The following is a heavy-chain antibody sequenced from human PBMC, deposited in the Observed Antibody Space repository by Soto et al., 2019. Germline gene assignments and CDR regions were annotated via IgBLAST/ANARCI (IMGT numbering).Heavy chain of an antibody. J-gene: IGHJ3*02. D-gene: IGHD4-17*01. CDR2: ISGSGGST. CDR3: AKPYGDHVHALDS. CDR1: GFTFSSYA. V-gene: IGHV3-23*01. Sequence: GGSMRLSCAASGFTFSSYAMSWVRQAPGKGLEWVSAISGSGGSTYYAGSVKGRITISRDNSKNTLYLQMNSLRAEDTAVYYCAKPYGDHVHALDSWGQGTMVTVSS.